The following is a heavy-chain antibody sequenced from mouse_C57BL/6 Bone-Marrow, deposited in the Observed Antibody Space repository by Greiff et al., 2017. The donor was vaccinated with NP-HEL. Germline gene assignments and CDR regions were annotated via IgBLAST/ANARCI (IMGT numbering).Heavy chain of an antibody. V-gene: IGHV1-39*01. CDR2: INPNYGTT. J-gene: IGHJ4*01. CDR1: GYSFTDYN. D-gene: IGHD1-1*01. CDR3: AITVVAPYYAMDY. Sequence: VQLQQSGPELVKPGASVKISCKASGYSFTDYNMNWVKQSNGKSLEWIGVINPNYGTTSYNQKFKGKATLTVDQSSSTAYMQLNSLTSEDSAGYYCAITVVAPYYAMDYWGQGTSVTVSS.